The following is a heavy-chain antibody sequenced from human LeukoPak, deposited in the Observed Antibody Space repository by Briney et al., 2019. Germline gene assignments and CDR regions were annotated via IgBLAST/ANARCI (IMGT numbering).Heavy chain of an antibody. CDR1: GGTFSSYT. CDR2: IIPILGIA. J-gene: IGHJ3*02. Sequence: SVKVSCKASGGTFSSYTISWVRQAPGQGLEWMGRIIPILGIANYAQKFQGRVTISADKSTSTAYMELSSLRSEDTAVYHCARDRGDDAFDIWGQGTMVTVSS. V-gene: IGHV1-69*04. D-gene: IGHD3-10*01. CDR3: ARDRGDDAFDI.